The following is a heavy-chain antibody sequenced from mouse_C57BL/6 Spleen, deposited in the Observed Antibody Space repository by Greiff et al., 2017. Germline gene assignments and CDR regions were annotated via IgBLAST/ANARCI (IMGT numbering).Heavy chain of an antibody. Sequence: VQLQQSGPGLVKPSQSLSLTCSVTGYSITSGYYWNWIRQFPGNKLEWMGYISYDGSNNYNPSLKNRISITRDTSKNQFFLKLNSVTTEDTATYYCARDDLRYYYAMDYWGQGTSVTVSS. V-gene: IGHV3-6*01. D-gene: IGHD2-13*01. J-gene: IGHJ4*01. CDR2: ISYDGSN. CDR3: ARDDLRYYYAMDY. CDR1: GYSITSGYY.